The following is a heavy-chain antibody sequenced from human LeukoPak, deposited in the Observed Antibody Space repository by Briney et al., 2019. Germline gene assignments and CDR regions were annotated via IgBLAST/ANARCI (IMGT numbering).Heavy chain of an antibody. D-gene: IGHD3-3*01. CDR2: INPSGGST. Sequence: ASVKVSCKASGYTFTSYYMHWVRQAPGQGLEWMGIINPSGGSTSYAQKFQGRVTITRNTSISTAYMELSSLRSEDTAVYYCARGAGYDFWSGYYSGLNYWGQGTLVTVSS. J-gene: IGHJ4*02. V-gene: IGHV1-46*01. CDR1: GYTFTSYY. CDR3: ARGAGYDFWSGYYSGLNY.